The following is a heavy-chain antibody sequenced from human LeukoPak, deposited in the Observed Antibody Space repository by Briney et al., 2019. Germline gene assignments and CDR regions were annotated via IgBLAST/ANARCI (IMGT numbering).Heavy chain of an antibody. J-gene: IGHJ5*02. CDR2: IYYSGST. CDR1: GGSISSYY. V-gene: IGHV4-59*08. Sequence: MSSETLSLTCTVSGGSISSYYWSWIRQPPGKGLEWIGYIYYSGSTNYNPSLKSRVTISVDTSKNQFSLKLSSVTAADTAVYYCARRIAVAGTYWFDPWGQGTLVTVSS. D-gene: IGHD6-19*01. CDR3: ARRIAVAGTYWFDP.